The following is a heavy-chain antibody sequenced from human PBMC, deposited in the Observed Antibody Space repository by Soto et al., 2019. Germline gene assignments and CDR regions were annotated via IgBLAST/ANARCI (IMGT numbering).Heavy chain of an antibody. CDR2: IYYSGST. V-gene: IGHV4-59*01. CDR1: PSSISDFY. Sequence: PSQTRSLTGTAAPSSISDFYWSWIRQPPGTGLAWIGYIYYSGSTNYNPSLKSRVTISVYTSKNQFSLNLRSMSPADTAVYYCARVGGLAARTFDYWGPGTLVTVS. D-gene: IGHD6-6*01. J-gene: IGHJ4*02. CDR3: ARVGGLAARTFDY.